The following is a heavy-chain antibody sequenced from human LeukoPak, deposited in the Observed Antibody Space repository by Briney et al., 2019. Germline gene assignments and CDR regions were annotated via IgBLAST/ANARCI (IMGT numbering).Heavy chain of an antibody. Sequence: ASVKVSCKASGYTFTGYYMHWVRQAPGQGLEWMGWVNPNSGGTNYAQKFQGRVTMTRYTSISTAYMELSRLRSDDTAVYYCARATYDFWSGYTNSYYYYMDVWGKGTTVTVSS. V-gene: IGHV1-2*02. CDR2: VNPNSGGT. J-gene: IGHJ6*03. CDR3: ARATYDFWSGYTNSYYYYMDV. D-gene: IGHD3-3*01. CDR1: GYTFTGYY.